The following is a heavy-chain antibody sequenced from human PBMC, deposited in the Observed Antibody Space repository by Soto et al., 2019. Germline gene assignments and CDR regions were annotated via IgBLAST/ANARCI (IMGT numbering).Heavy chain of an antibody. V-gene: IGHV4-59*01. Sequence: QVQLQESGPGLVKPSETLSLTCTVSGGSISSYYWSWIRQPPGKGLEWIGYIYYSGSTNYNPSLKRRVTISVDTSKNQFSLKLSSVTAADTAVYYCARVGYDILTGPLGFDPWGQGTLVTVSS. D-gene: IGHD3-9*01. CDR3: ARVGYDILTGPLGFDP. CDR1: GGSISSYY. CDR2: IYYSGST. J-gene: IGHJ5*02.